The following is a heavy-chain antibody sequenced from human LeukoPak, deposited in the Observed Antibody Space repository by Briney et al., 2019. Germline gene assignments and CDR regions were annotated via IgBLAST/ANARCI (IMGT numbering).Heavy chain of an antibody. CDR2: IYYSGST. V-gene: IGHV4-30-4*08. J-gene: IGHJ4*02. CDR1: GGSISSGDYY. D-gene: IGHD3-22*01. Sequence: SQTLSLTCTGSGGSISSGDYYWSWIRQPPGKGLEWIGYIYYSGSTYYNPSLKSRVTISVDTSKNQFSLKLSSVTAADTAVYYCASSTTYYYDSSGSDLDYWGQGTLVTVSS. CDR3: ASSTTYYYDSSGSDLDY.